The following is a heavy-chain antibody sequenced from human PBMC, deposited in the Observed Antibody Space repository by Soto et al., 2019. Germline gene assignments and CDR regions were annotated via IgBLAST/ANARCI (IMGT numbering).Heavy chain of an antibody. CDR1: GGSFSGYY. CDR3: ARAAEPGTVVPAALFDY. J-gene: IGHJ4*02. Sequence: SETLSLTCAVYGGSFSGYYWSWIRQPPGKGLEWIGEINHSGSTNYNPSLKSRVTISVDTSKNQFSLKLSSVTAADTAVYYCARAAEPGTVVPAALFDYWGQGTLVTVSS. V-gene: IGHV4-34*01. D-gene: IGHD2-2*01. CDR2: INHSGST.